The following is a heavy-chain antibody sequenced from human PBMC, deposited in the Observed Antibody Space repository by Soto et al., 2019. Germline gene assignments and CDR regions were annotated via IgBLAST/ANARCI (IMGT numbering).Heavy chain of an antibody. Sequence: QVQLQQWGAGLLKPSETLSLTCAVYGGSFSGYYWSWIRQPPGKGLEWIGEINHSGSTNYNPSLNSRVTISVDTSKNQFSLKLSSVTAADTAVYYCARGRYNWNANYYYYYYMDVWGKGTTVTVSS. J-gene: IGHJ6*03. CDR3: ARGRYNWNANYYYYYYMDV. V-gene: IGHV4-34*01. D-gene: IGHD1-1*01. CDR2: INHSGST. CDR1: GGSFSGYY.